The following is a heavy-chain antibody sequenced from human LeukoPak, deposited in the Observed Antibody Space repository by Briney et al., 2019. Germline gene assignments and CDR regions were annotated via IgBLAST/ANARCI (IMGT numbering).Heavy chain of an antibody. CDR1: GGSISSYY. D-gene: IGHD6-13*01. CDR3: ARSQVAAAGTWFDP. J-gene: IGHJ5*02. CDR2: IYYSGST. V-gene: IGHV4-59*01. Sequence: PSETLSLTCTVSGGSISSYYWSWIRQPPGKGLEWIGYIYYSGSTNCNPSLKSRVTISVDTSKNQFSLKLSSVTAADTAVYYCARSQVAAAGTWFDPWGQGTLVTVSS.